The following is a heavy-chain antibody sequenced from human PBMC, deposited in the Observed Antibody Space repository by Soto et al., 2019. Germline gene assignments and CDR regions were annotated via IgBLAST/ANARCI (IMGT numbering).Heavy chain of an antibody. V-gene: IGHV1-69*13. D-gene: IGHD6-19*01. Sequence: GASVKVSCKASGGTFSSYAISWVRQAPGQGLEWMGGIIPIFGTANYAQKFQGRVTITADESTSTAYMELSSLRSEDTAVYYCARGRPLIAVAGTRFDYWGQGTLVTVS. J-gene: IGHJ4*02. CDR1: GGTFSSYA. CDR3: ARGRPLIAVAGTRFDY. CDR2: IIPIFGTA.